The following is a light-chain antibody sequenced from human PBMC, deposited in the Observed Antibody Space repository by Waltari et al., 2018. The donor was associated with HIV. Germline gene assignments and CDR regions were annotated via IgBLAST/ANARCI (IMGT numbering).Light chain of an antibody. CDR1: QSVGSY. Sequence: EIVLTQSPATLSLSPGERATLSCRASQSVGSYLAWYQQKPGQAPRLLIYDAAMRATDSPARFSGSGSGTDFTLTISSLEPEDFAVYYCQQRSNWPLTFGGGTKVEIK. J-gene: IGKJ4*01. CDR3: QQRSNWPLT. CDR2: DAA. V-gene: IGKV3-11*01.